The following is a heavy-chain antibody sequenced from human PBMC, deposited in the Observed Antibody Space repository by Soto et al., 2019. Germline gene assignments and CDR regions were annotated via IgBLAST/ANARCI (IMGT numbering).Heavy chain of an antibody. J-gene: IGHJ4*02. CDR2: ISYDGSNK. D-gene: IGHD3-16*01. CDR1: GFPFGSTA. V-gene: IGHV3-30*18. Sequence: SLRLSCAASGFPFGSTAMHWVRQAPGKGLEWVADISYDGSNKYYIDSVKGRFIISRDNSKNTLYLQMNSLRAEDTAVYFCANDKTFGGHDSWGQGTLVTVSS. CDR3: ANDKTFGGHDS.